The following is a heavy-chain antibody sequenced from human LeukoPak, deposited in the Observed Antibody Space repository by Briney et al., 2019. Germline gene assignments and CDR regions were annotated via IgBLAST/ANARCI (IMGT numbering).Heavy chain of an antibody. D-gene: IGHD3-16*01. CDR3: ARASWVSSTDAVR. J-gene: IGHJ4*02. CDR2: ISGSGDRV. CDR1: GFTFKSYA. Sequence: GGSLRLSCAASGFTFKSYAMAWVRQAPGKGLECVSAISGSGDRVYYADSVKGRFTLSSDSSRNTVYFQLNNLRVEDTAIYYCARASWVSSTDAVRWGQGTLVTVSS. V-gene: IGHV3-23*01.